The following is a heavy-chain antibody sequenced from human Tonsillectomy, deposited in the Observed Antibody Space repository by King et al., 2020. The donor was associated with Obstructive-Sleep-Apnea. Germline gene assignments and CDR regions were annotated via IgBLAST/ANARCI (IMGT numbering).Heavy chain of an antibody. Sequence: VQLVESGGGVVQPGGSLRLSCAASGFTFSTFGIHWVRQAPGKGLEGVAFILYYGSNKYYSDSVKGRFTISRNNSKDTLLLQMDSLTTEDTAVYYCASWGSGAAAGTVLHDYWGQGTLVTVSS. J-gene: IGHJ4*02. CDR3: ASWGSGAAAGTVLHDY. V-gene: IGHV3-30*02. D-gene: IGHD6-13*01. CDR1: GFTFSTFG. CDR2: ILYYGSNK.